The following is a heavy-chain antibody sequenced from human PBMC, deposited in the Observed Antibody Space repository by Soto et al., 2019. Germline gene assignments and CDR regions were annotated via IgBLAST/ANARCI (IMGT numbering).Heavy chain of an antibody. J-gene: IGHJ3*02. D-gene: IGHD3-22*01. V-gene: IGHV3-23*01. CDR3: AKAPYYYDSSGYYFHALDI. CDR1: GFTFNSYA. Sequence: GGSLRLSCAASGFTFNSYAMSWVRQTPGRGLEWVSAISGSGFSTYYADSVKGRFTISRDSSKNTLDLQMNSLRAEDTAVYYCAKAPYYYDSSGYYFHALDIWGQGTMVTVSS. CDR2: ISGSGFST.